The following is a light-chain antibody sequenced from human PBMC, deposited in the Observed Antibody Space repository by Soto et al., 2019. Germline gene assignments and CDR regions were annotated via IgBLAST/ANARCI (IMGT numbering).Light chain of an antibody. CDR3: AAWDDSLNGHV. CDR2: TTY. CDR1: DSNIGSYS. V-gene: IGLV1-44*01. J-gene: IGLJ1*01. Sequence: QSVLTQPHSVSGTPGQRLTVSCSGSDSNIGSYSVHWFQQLPGTAPKLLISTTYQRPSGVPERFSGSKSGTSASLAISGLQSEDEADYYCAAWDDSLNGHVFGTGTKLPS.